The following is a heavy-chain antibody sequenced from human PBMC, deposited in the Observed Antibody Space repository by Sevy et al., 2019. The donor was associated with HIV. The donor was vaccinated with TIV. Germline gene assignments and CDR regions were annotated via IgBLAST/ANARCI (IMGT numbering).Heavy chain of an antibody. D-gene: IGHD3-10*01. CDR3: ARDRYYGSGSYYDYYYYGMDV. Sequence: ASVKVSCKASGYTFTSYGISWVRQAPGQGLEWMGWISAYNGNTNYAQKLQGRVTMTTDTSTRTAYMGLRSLGSDDTAVYYCARDRYYGSGSYYDYYYYGMDVWGQGTTVTVSS. CDR1: GYTFTSYG. CDR2: ISAYNGNT. J-gene: IGHJ6*02. V-gene: IGHV1-18*01.